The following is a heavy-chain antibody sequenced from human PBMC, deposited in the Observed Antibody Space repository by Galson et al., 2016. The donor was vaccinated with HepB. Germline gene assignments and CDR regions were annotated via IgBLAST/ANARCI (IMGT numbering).Heavy chain of an antibody. CDR2: INHRGST. D-gene: IGHD1-7*01. V-gene: IGHV4-34*01. CDR3: ARKKRGLELLPMGYSYYYYIDV. J-gene: IGHJ6*03. Sequence: QPPGQGLEWIGEINHRGSTNYNPSLKSRVSMSLDTSKNHFSLRLSSLTAADTGVYYCARKKRGLELLPMGYSYYYYIDVWGEGTTVAVSS.